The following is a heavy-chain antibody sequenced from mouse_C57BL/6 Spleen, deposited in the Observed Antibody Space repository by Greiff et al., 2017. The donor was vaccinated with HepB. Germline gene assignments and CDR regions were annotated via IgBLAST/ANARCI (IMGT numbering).Heavy chain of an antibody. V-gene: IGHV1-80*01. J-gene: IGHJ1*03. D-gene: IGHD1-1*01. CDR3: ARSGSSYAYWYFDV. CDR2: IYPGDGDT. CDR1: GYAFSSYW. Sequence: QVQLQQSGAELVKPGASVKISCKASGYAFSSYWMNWVKQRPGKGLEWIGQIYPGDGDTNYNGKFKGKATLTADKSSSTAYMQLSSLTSEDSAVYFCARSGSSYAYWYFDVWGTGTTVTVSS.